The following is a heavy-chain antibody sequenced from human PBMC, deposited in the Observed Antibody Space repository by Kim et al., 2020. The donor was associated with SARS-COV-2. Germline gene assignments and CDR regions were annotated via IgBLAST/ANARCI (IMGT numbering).Heavy chain of an antibody. Sequence: ASVKVSCKASGYTFTGYYMHWVRQAPGQGLEWMGWINPNSGGTNYAQKFQGRVTMTRDTSISTAYMELSRLRSDDTAVYYCARVVARALWYFDLWGRGTLVTVSS. CDR1: GYTFTGYY. CDR3: ARVVARALWYFDL. J-gene: IGHJ2*01. V-gene: IGHV1-2*02. CDR2: INPNSGGT. D-gene: IGHD3-10*01.